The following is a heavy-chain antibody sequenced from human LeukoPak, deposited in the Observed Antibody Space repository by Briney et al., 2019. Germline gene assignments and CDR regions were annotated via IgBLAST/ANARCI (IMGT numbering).Heavy chain of an antibody. J-gene: IGHJ4*02. CDR1: GDTFSSYA. V-gene: IGHV1-69*13. D-gene: IGHD6-19*01. CDR2: IIPIFGTA. Sequence: PGASVKVSCKASGDTFSSYAISWVRQAPGQGLEWMGGIIPIFGTANYAQKFQGRVTITADESTSTAYMELSSLRSEDTAVYYCARGRMAGTCVFDSWGQGTLVTVSS. CDR3: ARGRMAGTCVFDS.